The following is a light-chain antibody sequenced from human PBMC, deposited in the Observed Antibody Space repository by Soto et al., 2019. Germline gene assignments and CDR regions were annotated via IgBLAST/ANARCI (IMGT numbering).Light chain of an antibody. V-gene: IGKV1-39*01. CDR1: QSISNY. CDR2: AAS. J-gene: IGKJ1*01. CDR3: QQSFSPRWT. Sequence: DIPMTQSPSSLSASVGDRVTITCRASQSISNYLNWYQQKPGKAPKLLIYAASSMQSGVPSRFSGSGSETDFTLTISSLQPDDSATYYCQQSFSPRWTFGQGTKVEV.